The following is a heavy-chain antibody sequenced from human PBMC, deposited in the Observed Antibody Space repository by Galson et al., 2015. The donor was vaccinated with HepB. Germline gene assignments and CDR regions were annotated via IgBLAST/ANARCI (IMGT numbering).Heavy chain of an antibody. Sequence: SLRLSCAASGFTFSSYSMNWVRQAPGKGLEWVSYISSSSSTIYYADSVKGRFTISRDNAKNSLYLQMNSLRAEDTAVYYCARDGYYDSSGYYGPAPNWFDPWGQGTLVTVSS. J-gene: IGHJ5*02. CDR2: ISSSSSTI. CDR3: ARDGYYDSSGYYGPAPNWFDP. D-gene: IGHD3-22*01. V-gene: IGHV3-48*01. CDR1: GFTFSSYS.